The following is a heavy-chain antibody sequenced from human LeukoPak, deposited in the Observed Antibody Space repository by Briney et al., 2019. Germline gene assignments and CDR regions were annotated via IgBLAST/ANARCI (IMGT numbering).Heavy chain of an antibody. V-gene: IGHV3-73*01. CDR2: IRSGINGYAT. D-gene: IGHD6-13*01. CDR1: GFKFSGST. Sequence: PGGSLRLSCAASGFKFSGSTMVWVRQVSGKGLEWVGRIRSGINGYATAYAASVNGRFTVSRDDSKNTAYLQMNSLRTEDTAVYYCARVLWYSSAWYSDAMDVWGQGTTVTVFS. CDR3: ARVLWYSSAWYSDAMDV. J-gene: IGHJ6*02.